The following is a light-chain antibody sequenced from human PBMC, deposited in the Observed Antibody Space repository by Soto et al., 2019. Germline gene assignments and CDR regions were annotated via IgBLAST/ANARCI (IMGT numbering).Light chain of an antibody. Sequence: EIVLAQSPDTLSLSPGERVTLSCRASQRVSNSYLVWHQQKPGQAPKLLIYDSSTRATGTPDRFSASGSGTDFTLSISRLEPDDSAVYYCQQYARSSWTFGQGTKVDI. CDR2: DSS. J-gene: IGKJ1*01. CDR1: QRVSNSY. V-gene: IGKV3-20*01. CDR3: QQYARSSWT.